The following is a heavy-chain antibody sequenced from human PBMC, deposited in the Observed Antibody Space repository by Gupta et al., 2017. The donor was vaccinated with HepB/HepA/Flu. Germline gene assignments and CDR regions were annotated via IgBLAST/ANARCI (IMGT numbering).Heavy chain of an antibody. Sequence: EVQLLESGGGLVQPGGSLRLSCAASGSTFSSYAMTWVRQAPGKGLEWVSAISCSGGSTYYADSVKGRFTISRDNSKNTLYLQMNSLRAEDTAVYYCAKGAYSSGWPPYDYWGQGTLVTVSS. V-gene: IGHV3-23*01. CDR3: AKGAYSSGWPPYDY. J-gene: IGHJ4*02. CDR1: GSTFSSYA. D-gene: IGHD6-19*01. CDR2: ISCSGGST.